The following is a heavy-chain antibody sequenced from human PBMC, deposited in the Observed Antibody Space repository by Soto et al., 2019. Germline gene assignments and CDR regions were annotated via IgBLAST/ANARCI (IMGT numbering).Heavy chain of an antibody. V-gene: IGHV4-34*01. CDR2: MSHSGGT. CDR1: GGSVNSGNYY. CDR3: ARVERGTATTVVDAFDI. D-gene: IGHD1-1*01. Sequence: HVQLQQWGAGLLKPSETLSLTCAVFGGSVNSGNYYWSWLRQPPGKGLEWIGEMSHSGGTHFNPSLKSRVTISVDTSKNQFSLKMSSVTAADTALYYCARVERGTATTVVDAFDIWGPGTMVTVSS. J-gene: IGHJ3*02.